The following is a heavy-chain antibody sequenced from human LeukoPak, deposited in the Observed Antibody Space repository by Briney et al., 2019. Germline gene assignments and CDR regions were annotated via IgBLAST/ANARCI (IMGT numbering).Heavy chain of an antibody. CDR3: ARIAVAADDAFDI. D-gene: IGHD6-19*01. J-gene: IGHJ3*02. Sequence: SETLSLTCTVSGGSISSYYWSWIRQPPGRGLEWIGYIYYSGSTNYNSSLKSRVTISVDMSKKQFSLKLSSVTAADTAVYYCARIAVAADDAFDIWGQGTMVTVSS. CDR1: GGSISSYY. CDR2: IYYSGST. V-gene: IGHV4-59*01.